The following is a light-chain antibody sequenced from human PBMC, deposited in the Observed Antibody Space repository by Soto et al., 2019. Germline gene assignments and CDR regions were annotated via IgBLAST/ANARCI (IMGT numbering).Light chain of an antibody. CDR3: QQSYTTPPWT. V-gene: IGKV1-39*01. Sequence: DIQMTQSPSSLSASVGDRVTITCRASQGISSYLAWYQQKPGKAPKVLIYDASSLQSGVPSRFSGSGSGTDFTLTISSLQPEDFATYYCQQSYTTPPWTFGQGTKVDIK. CDR1: QGISSY. J-gene: IGKJ1*01. CDR2: DAS.